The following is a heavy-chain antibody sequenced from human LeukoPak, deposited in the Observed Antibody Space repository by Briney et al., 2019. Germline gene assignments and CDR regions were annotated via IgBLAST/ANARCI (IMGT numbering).Heavy chain of an antibody. CDR2: VFDSGST. D-gene: IGHD3-16*01. CDR3: ARGSYVWGSYTFDY. CDR1: GGSINSYY. J-gene: IGHJ4*02. Sequence: SETLSLTCTVSGGSINSYYWSWIRQPPGKGLEWIGYVFDSGSTNYNPSLRSRVTISEDTSKNQFSLKLSSVTAADTAVYYCARGSYVWGSYTFDYWGQGTLVTVSS. V-gene: IGHV4-59*01.